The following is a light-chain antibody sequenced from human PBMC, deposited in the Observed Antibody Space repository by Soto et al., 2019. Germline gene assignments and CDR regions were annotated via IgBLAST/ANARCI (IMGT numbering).Light chain of an antibody. CDR1: TSDLGNYNF. Sequence: QSALTQPASVSGSPGQSITISCTGITSDLGNYNFVSWYEVHPGKAPKLLIYEVNKRPSGVSDRFSGSKSGNTASLTISGLQPEDEADYYCSSFTSNYTLLFGGGTKLTVL. CDR2: EVN. V-gene: IGLV2-14*01. CDR3: SSFTSNYTLL. J-gene: IGLJ2*01.